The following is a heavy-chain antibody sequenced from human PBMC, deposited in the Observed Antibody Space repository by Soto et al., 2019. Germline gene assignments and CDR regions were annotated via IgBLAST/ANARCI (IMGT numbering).Heavy chain of an antibody. Sequence: EVQLVESGGGLVQPGGSLRLSCAASGFTFSDHYMDWVRQAPGKGLAGAGRSRNKANSYSTEYAASVKGRFTISRDESKNSLYLQMNSLKTEDTAVYYCARFSGSYTRGLDYWGQGTLVTVSS. CDR1: GFTFSDHY. J-gene: IGHJ4*02. D-gene: IGHD1-26*01. V-gene: IGHV3-72*01. CDR2: SRNKANSYST. CDR3: ARFSGSYTRGLDY.